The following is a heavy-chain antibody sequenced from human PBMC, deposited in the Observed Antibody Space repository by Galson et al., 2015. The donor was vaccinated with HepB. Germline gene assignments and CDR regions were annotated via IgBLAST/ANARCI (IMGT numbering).Heavy chain of an antibody. V-gene: IGHV3-23*01. CDR2: ITGVSDGT. J-gene: IGHJ6*02. D-gene: IGHD3-10*01. CDR1: GFTFSMFA. CDR3: TKVRSRAPWFGMDV. Sequence: SLRLSCAASGFTFSMFAMSWVRQAPGKGLQWVSSITGVSDGTNYADSVRGRFTISRDFSRNTIYLQMNSLRAEDTAVYYCTKVRSRAPWFGMDVWGQGTTVTVSS.